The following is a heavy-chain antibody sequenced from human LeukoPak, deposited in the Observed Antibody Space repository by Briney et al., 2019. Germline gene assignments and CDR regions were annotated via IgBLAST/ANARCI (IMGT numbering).Heavy chain of an antibody. Sequence: GGSLRLSCAASGFTFSSYSMNWVRQAPGKGLEWVSSISSSSSYIYYADSVKGRFTISRDNAKNSLYLQMNGLRSEDTAVYYCASYYGGNSLYFQHWGQGTLVTVSS. CDR1: GFTFSSYS. CDR3: ASYYGGNSLYFQH. D-gene: IGHD4-23*01. V-gene: IGHV3-21*04. CDR2: ISSSSSYI. J-gene: IGHJ1*01.